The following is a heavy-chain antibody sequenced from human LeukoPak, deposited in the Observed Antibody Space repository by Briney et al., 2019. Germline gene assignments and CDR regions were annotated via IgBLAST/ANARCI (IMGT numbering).Heavy chain of an antibody. J-gene: IGHJ4*02. CDR3: AAGYGPLDY. Sequence: PSETLSLTCTVSGYSISSGYYWGWIRQPPGKGLEWIGSIYHSGSTYYNPSLKSRVTISVDTSKNQFSLKLSSVTAADTAVYYCAAGYGPLDYWGQGTLVTVSS. D-gene: IGHD3-9*01. V-gene: IGHV4-38-2*02. CDR1: GYSISSGYY. CDR2: IYHSGST.